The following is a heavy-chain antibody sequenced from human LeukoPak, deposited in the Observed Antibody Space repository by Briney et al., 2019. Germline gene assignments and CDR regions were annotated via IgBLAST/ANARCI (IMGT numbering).Heavy chain of an antibody. CDR3: ARGHYGLDY. V-gene: IGHV3-48*01. J-gene: IGHJ4*02. Sequence: PGGPLRLPCTASGFTFSGYSLNWVRRAPGKGLEWVSFISSNSRTTYYAASVKGRFTTSRNNSKNSLYLQMNSLTVDDTSVYYCARGHYGLDYWGQGTLVTVSS. CDR2: ISSNSRTT. D-gene: IGHD4-17*01. CDR1: GFTFSGYS.